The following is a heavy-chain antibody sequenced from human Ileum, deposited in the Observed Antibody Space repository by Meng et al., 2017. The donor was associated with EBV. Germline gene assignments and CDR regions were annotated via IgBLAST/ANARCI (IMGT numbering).Heavy chain of an antibody. CDR1: GYSISSTDW. J-gene: IGHJ4*02. D-gene: IGHD3-22*01. V-gene: IGHV4-28*01. CDR3: ARNVPDTSAYYD. CDR2: IYYSGST. Sequence: QVQLQESGPGLVKPSDTLSLTCAVSGYSISSTDWWGWIRQPPGKGLEWIGYIYYSGSTSYNPSLKSRVTMSVDTSKNQFSLNLNSVTAVDTAVYYCARNVPDTSAYYDWGQGTLVTVSS.